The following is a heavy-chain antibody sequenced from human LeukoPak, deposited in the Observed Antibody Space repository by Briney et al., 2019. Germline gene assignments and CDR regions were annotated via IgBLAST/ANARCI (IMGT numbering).Heavy chain of an antibody. D-gene: IGHD3-10*01. CDR2: INHSGST. CDR3: ARLSMVRGVTRYYYYYMDV. Sequence: SETLSLTCAVYGGSFSGYYWSWIRQPPGKGLEWIGEINHSGSTNYNPSLKSRATISVDTSKNQFSLKLSSVTAADTAVYYCARLSMVRGVTRYYYYYMDVWGKGTTVTISS. J-gene: IGHJ6*03. V-gene: IGHV4-34*01. CDR1: GGSFSGYY.